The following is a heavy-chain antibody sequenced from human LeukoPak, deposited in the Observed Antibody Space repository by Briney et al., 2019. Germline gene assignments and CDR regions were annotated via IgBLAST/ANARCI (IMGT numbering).Heavy chain of an antibody. CDR3: ARVYYGAFFDS. CDR2: ISYDGSNK. CDR1: GFTFSSYA. V-gene: IGHV3-30-3*01. J-gene: IGHJ4*02. D-gene: IGHD2-21*01. Sequence: GGSLRLSCAASGFTFSSYAMHWVRQAPGKGLEWVAVISYDGSNKYYADSVKGRFTISRDNSKNTLHLQMSSLRAEDTAVYYCARVYYGAFFDSWGRGSLVTVSS.